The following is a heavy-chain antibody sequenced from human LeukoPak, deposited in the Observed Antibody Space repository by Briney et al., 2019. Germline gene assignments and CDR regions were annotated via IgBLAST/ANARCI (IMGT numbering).Heavy chain of an antibody. CDR2: FYNSGRS. CDR3: TRGAGWLIDY. CDR1: DDPISDYY. D-gene: IGHD3-16*01. V-gene: IGHV4-59*01. Sequence: SETLSLTCTVSDDPISDYYRGWIRQPPGKGLEWIGYFYNSGRSTYNPSLKSRVTISADTSKNHFSLKLNSVTTADTAVYYCTRGAGWLIDYWGQGILVTVSS. J-gene: IGHJ4*02.